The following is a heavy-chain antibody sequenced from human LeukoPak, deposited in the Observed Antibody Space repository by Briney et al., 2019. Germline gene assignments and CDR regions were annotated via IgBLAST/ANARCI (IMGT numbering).Heavy chain of an antibody. CDR3: ARQTGSGLFSLP. CDR1: GDSISSSNCY. J-gene: IGHJ4*02. Sequence: SETLSLTCTVSGDSISSSNCYWGWIPQPPGKGLEWIGSIYFSGGTYYNASLKSRVTISVDTSKNQFSLKLSSVTAADTAVYYCARQTGSGLFSLPGGQGTLVTVSS. V-gene: IGHV4-39*01. CDR2: IYFSGGT. D-gene: IGHD3-10*01.